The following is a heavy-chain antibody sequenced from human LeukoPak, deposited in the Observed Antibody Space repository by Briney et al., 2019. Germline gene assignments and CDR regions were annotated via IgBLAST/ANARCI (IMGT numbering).Heavy chain of an antibody. CDR3: ARVGSSGWYALYYFDY. D-gene: IGHD6-19*01. V-gene: IGHV4-59*01. Sequence: SETLSLTCTVSGGSISSYYWSWIRQPPGKGLEWIGYIYYSGSTNYNPSLKSRVTISVDTSKNQFSLKLSSVTAADTAAYYCARVGSSGWYALYYFDYWGQGTLVTVSS. J-gene: IGHJ4*02. CDR1: GGSISSYY. CDR2: IYYSGST.